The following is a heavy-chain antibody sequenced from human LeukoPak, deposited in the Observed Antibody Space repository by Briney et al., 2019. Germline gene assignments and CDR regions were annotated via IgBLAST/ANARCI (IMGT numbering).Heavy chain of an antibody. CDR3: ARDGGGGRYLEGYFDY. Sequence: GGSLRLSCAASGFTFSSYAIHWVRQAPGKGLEWVAVISYDGSNKYYADSVKGRFTISRDNSKNTLYLQMNSLRAEDTAVYYCARDGGGGRYLEGYFDYWGQGTLVTVSS. V-gene: IGHV3-30-3*01. CDR1: GFTFSSYA. CDR2: ISYDGSNK. J-gene: IGHJ4*02. D-gene: IGHD1-14*01.